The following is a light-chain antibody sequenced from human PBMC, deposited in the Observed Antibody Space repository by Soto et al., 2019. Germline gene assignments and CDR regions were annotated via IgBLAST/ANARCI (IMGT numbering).Light chain of an antibody. CDR1: QRIHTS. V-gene: IGKV3-11*01. CDR3: QQRNVWPPIT. Sequence: VLTQSPSTLSLSPGERATLSSRASQRIHTSLAWYQQKSGKPPRLVIYDSTLRANGVPDRFGGSRSGTEFTLTINSLEHEDFAAYYCQQRNVWPPITFGQGTRLEIK. J-gene: IGKJ5*01. CDR2: DST.